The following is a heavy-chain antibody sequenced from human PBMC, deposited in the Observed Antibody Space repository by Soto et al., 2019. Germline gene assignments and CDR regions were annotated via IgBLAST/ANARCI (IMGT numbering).Heavy chain of an antibody. D-gene: IGHD1-1*01. CDR1: GYTFTSYG. CDR2: ISAHNDNT. Sequence: QVHLVQSGAEVRKPGASVKVSCKGSGYTFTSYGIAWLRQAPGQGLEWMGWISAHNDNTNYAQKDQGRVTVTRDTSTRTAYMELRNLRTDDTAVYYFARGRYGDYRGKGARVTVSS. J-gene: IGHJ4*02. CDR3: ARGRYGDY. V-gene: IGHV1-18*01.